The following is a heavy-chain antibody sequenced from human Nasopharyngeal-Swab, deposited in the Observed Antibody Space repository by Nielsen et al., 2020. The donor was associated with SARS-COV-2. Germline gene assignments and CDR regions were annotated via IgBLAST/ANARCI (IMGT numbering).Heavy chain of an antibody. D-gene: IGHD6-19*01. CDR1: GFTFSSYS. V-gene: IGHV3-48*02. Sequence: GGSLRLSCAASGFTFSSYSMNWVRQAPGKGLEWVSYISSSSSTIYYADFVKGRFTISRDNAKNSLYLQMNSLRDEDTAVYYCARLSGWYLSLAFDYWGQGTLVTVSS. J-gene: IGHJ4*02. CDR2: ISSSSSTI. CDR3: ARLSGWYLSLAFDY.